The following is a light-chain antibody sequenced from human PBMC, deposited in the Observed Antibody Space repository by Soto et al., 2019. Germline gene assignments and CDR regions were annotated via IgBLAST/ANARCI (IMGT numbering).Light chain of an antibody. Sequence: EIVMTQSPATLSVSPGERATLSCRASQSVSSNLAWYQQKPGQAPRLLIYVASTRATGIPARFSGTGSGTEFTLTISRLQSEDFAVYYCKQYNNWPYTFGQGTKLEIK. CDR1: QSVSSN. CDR2: VAS. J-gene: IGKJ2*01. CDR3: KQYNNWPYT. V-gene: IGKV3-15*01.